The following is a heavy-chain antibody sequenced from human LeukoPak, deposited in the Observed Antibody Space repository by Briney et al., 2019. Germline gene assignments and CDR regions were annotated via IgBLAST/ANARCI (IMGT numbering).Heavy chain of an antibody. CDR1: GFTFSDHY. Sequence: PGGSLRLSCEASGFTFSDHYIDWVRQAPGKGLVWVSRITSDGSNTNYADSVKGRFTISRDNAKNTLYLHMNSLRAEDTAVYYCARGGRIQLERRGYFDYWGQGTLVTVSS. J-gene: IGHJ4*02. CDR3: ARGGRIQLERRGYFDY. CDR2: ITSDGSNT. D-gene: IGHD1-1*01. V-gene: IGHV3-74*01.